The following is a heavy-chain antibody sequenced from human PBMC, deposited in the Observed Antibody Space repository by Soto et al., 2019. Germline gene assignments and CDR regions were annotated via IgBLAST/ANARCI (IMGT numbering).Heavy chain of an antibody. CDR2: IYYSGTT. CDR1: GGYISSYD. D-gene: IGHD4-17*01. Sequence: PSETMSLTCTVAGGYISSYDWSWIRQPPGKGLEWIGYIYYSGTTNYNPSLKSRVTISVDTSKNQFSLKLNSVTAADTAVYFCTRDVDFGEEDVWGQGTTVTVSS. CDR3: TRDVDFGEEDV. J-gene: IGHJ6*02. V-gene: IGHV4-59*01.